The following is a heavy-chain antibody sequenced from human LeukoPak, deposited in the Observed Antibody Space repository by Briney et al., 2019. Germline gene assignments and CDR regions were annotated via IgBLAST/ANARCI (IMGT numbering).Heavy chain of an antibody. V-gene: IGHV3-74*01. J-gene: IGHJ6*03. CDR1: GFTFSIYW. D-gene: IGHD3-3*01. Sequence: PGGSLRLSCAASGFTFSIYWMHCVRQAPGKRLVWVSRIINDGSSTSYADSVKGRFTISRDNAKNTLYLQLNSLRAEDTAVYYCARATAYYDFWSGTFESYYYCYYMDVWGKGTTVTVSS. CDR2: IINDGSST. CDR3: ARATAYYDFWSGTFESYYYCYYMDV.